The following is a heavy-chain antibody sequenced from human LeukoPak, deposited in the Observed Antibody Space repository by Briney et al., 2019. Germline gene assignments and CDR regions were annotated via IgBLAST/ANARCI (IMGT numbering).Heavy chain of an antibody. V-gene: IGHV4-59*01. CDR3: ARGGDIVVVPAAAYYFDY. J-gene: IGHJ4*02. D-gene: IGHD2-2*01. Sequence: SETLSLTCTVSGGSISSYYWSWIRQPQGKGLEWIGYIYYSGSTNYNPSLKSRVTISVDTSKNQFSLKLSSVTAADTAVYYCARGGDIVVVPAAAYYFDYWGQGTLVTVSS. CDR1: GGSISSYY. CDR2: IYYSGST.